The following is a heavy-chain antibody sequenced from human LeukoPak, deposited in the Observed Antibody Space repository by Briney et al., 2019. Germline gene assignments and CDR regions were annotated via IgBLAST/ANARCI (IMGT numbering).Heavy chain of an antibody. CDR3: AVFRTSCPYYFDY. J-gene: IGHJ4*02. Sequence: GGSLRLSCAASGFTFSSYGMHWVRQAPGKGLEWVAVISYDGSNKYYADSVKGRFTISRDNSKNTLYLQMNSLRAEDTAMYYCAVFRTSCPYYFDYWGQGTLVTVSS. D-gene: IGHD2-2*01. V-gene: IGHV3-30*03. CDR2: ISYDGSNK. CDR1: GFTFSSYG.